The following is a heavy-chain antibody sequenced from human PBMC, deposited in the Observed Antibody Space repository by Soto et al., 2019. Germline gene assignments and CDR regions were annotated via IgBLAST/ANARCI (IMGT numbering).Heavy chain of an antibody. D-gene: IGHD6-13*01. CDR3: AKETYSSSWYFYYYGMDV. CDR1: GFTFSSYA. V-gene: IGHV3-23*01. Sequence: GGSLRLSCAASGFTFSSYAMNWVRQAPGKGLEWVSSISGSGGSTYYADSVKGRFTISRDNSKNTLYLQMNSLRAEDTAVYYCAKETYSSSWYFYYYGMDVWGQGTTVTVSS. CDR2: ISGSGGST. J-gene: IGHJ6*02.